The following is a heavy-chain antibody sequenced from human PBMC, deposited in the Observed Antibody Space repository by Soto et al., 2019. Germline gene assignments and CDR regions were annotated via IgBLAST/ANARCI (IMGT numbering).Heavy chain of an antibody. CDR2: ISAYNGDT. CDR3: ARDPPFSGILRGTPLMDV. D-gene: IGHD4-17*01. V-gene: IGHV1-18*04. Sequence: ASVKVSCRASGYSFTTHGISWVRRAPGHGLEWMGWISAYNGDTHYVQRFQGRLTMTTDTSTSTAYMELRSLTSDDTAVYYCARDPPFSGILRGTPLMDVWGQGTTVTVSS. J-gene: IGHJ6*02. CDR1: GYSFTTHG.